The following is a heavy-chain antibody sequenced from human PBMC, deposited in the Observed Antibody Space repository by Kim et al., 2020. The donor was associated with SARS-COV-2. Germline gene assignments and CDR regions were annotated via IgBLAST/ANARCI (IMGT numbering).Heavy chain of an antibody. CDR1: GYTFTRYY. CDR2: INTSGGLT. D-gene: IGHD2-21*02. Sequence: ASVKVSCKAFGYTFTRYYIHWVRQAPGQGLEWMGVINTSGGLTDYAQKFRGRVTVTRDTSTTTVYMELSSLRSEDTAVYYCARDVRDIAVVTAIQETGLDVWGQGTTVTVSS. V-gene: IGHV1-46*01. CDR3: ARDVRDIAVVTAIQETGLDV. J-gene: IGHJ6*02.